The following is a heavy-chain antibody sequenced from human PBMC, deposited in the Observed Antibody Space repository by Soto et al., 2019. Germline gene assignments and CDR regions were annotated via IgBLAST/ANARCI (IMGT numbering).Heavy chain of an antibody. CDR3: ARSQGSSTSLEIYYYYYYGMDV. V-gene: IGHV1-69*01. Sequence: QVQLVQSGAEVKKPGSSVKVSCKASVGTFSSYAISWVRQAPGQGLEWMGGIIPISGTATYAQKFQGRVTITADASTSTVYMELSSLRSEDTAVYFCARSQGSSTSLEIYYYYYYGMDVWGQGTTVTVSS. D-gene: IGHD2-2*01. J-gene: IGHJ6*02. CDR1: VGTFSSYA. CDR2: IIPISGTA.